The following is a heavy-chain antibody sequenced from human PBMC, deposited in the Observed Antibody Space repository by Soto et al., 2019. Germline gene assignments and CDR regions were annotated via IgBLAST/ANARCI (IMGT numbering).Heavy chain of an antibody. CDR1: GGTFSSYA. V-gene: IGHV1-69*13. CDR3: ARSPCSGGSCYSVDTAMVFDY. D-gene: IGHD2-15*01. CDR2: IIPIFGTA. J-gene: IGHJ4*02. Sequence: SVKVSCKASGGTFSSYAISWVRQALGQGLEWMGGIIPIFGTANYAQKFQGRVTITADESTSTAYMELSSLRSEDTAVYYCARSPCSGGSCYSVDTAMVFDYWGQGTLVTVSS.